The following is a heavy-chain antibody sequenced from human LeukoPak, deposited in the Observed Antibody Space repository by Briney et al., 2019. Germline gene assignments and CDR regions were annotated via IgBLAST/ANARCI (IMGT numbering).Heavy chain of an antibody. CDR2: ICYSGST. CDR1: GASISSSSNY. V-gene: IGHV4-39*01. D-gene: IGHD4-17*01. Sequence: PSETLSLTCTVSGASISSSSNYWGWIRQPPGKGLEWVGTICYSGSTYFNPSLKSRVTISLDASKNQFSLQLSSVTAADTAVYYCARQEYGDLPVDYWGQGILVTVSS. J-gene: IGHJ4*02. CDR3: ARQEYGDLPVDY.